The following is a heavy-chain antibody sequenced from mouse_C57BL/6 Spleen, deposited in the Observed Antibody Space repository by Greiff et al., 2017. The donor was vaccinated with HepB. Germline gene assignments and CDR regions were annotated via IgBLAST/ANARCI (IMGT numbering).Heavy chain of an antibody. J-gene: IGHJ4*01. Sequence: VQLQQPGAELVRPGSSVKLSCKASGYTFTSYWMHWVKQRPIQGLEWIGNIDPSDSETHYNQKFKDKATLTVDKSSSTAYMQLSSLTSEDSAVYYCARSYYYGSSPSYAMDYWGQGTSVTVSS. CDR2: IDPSDSET. D-gene: IGHD1-1*01. V-gene: IGHV1-52*01. CDR1: GYTFTSYW. CDR3: ARSYYYGSSPSYAMDY.